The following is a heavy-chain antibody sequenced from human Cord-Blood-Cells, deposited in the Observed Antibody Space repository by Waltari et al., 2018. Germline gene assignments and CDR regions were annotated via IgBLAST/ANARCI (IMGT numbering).Heavy chain of an antibody. V-gene: IGHV1-18*01. CDR1: GYTFTSYG. CDR2: ISAYKGNT. J-gene: IGHJ4*02. Sequence: QVQLVQSGAEVKKPGASVKVSCKASGYTFTSYGISWVRQAPGQGLEWMGWISAYKGNTNYAQKLQGRVTMTTDTSTSTAYMELRSLRSDDTAVYYCARLTYPDYYGSGSYYALDDYWGQGTLVTVSS. D-gene: IGHD3-10*01. CDR3: ARLTYPDYYGSGSYYALDDY.